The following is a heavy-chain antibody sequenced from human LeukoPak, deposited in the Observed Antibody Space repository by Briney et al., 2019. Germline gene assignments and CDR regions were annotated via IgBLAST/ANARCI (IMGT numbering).Heavy chain of an antibody. J-gene: IGHJ5*02. D-gene: IGHD2-2*01. CDR3: ARGYCSSTSCYNNWFDP. V-gene: IGHV4-59*01. CDR1: GVSISSYY. CDR2: IYYSGST. Sequence: SETLSLTCTVSGVSISSYYWSWIRQPPGKGLEWIGYIYYSGSTNYNPSLKSRVTISVDTSKNQFSLKLSSVTAADTAVYYCARGYCSSTSCYNNWFDPWGQGTQVTVSS.